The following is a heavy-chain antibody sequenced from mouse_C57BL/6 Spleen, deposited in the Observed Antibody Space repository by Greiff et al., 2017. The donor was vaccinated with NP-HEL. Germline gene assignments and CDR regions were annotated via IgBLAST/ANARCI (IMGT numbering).Heavy chain of an antibody. V-gene: IGHV1-64*01. J-gene: IGHJ2*01. CDR2: IHPNSGST. Sequence: QVQLQQSGAELVKPGASVKLSCKASGYTFTSYWMHWVKQRPGQGLEWIGMIHPNSGSTNYNEKFKSKATLTVDKSSSTAYMQLSSLTSEDSAVYYCAREITTVHYFDYWGQGTTLTVSS. D-gene: IGHD1-1*01. CDR1: GYTFTSYW. CDR3: AREITTVHYFDY.